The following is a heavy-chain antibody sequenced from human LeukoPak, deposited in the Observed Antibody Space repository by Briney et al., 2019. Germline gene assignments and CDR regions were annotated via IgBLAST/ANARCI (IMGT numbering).Heavy chain of an antibody. CDR2: ISSSGSTI. J-gene: IGHJ4*02. Sequence: GGSLRLSRAASGFIFSDYYMSWIRQAPGKGLEWVSYISSSGSTIHYADSVKGRFTISRDNAKNSLYLQMNSLRAEDTAVYYCARDPGTAMIRGGYWGQGTLVTVSS. CDR1: GFIFSDYY. CDR3: ARDPGTAMIRGGY. D-gene: IGHD3-10*01. V-gene: IGHV3-11*04.